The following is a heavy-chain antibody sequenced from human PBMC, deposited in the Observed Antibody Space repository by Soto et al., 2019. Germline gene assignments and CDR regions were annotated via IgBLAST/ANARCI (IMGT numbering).Heavy chain of an antibody. V-gene: IGHV1-46*01. J-gene: IGHJ4*02. CDR1: GYTFASYN. CDR2: INPSGGST. D-gene: IGHD5-12*01. Sequence: QVHLVQSGAEMKKPGASVKVSCKASGYTFASYNIHWVRQAPRQGLEWMGIINPSGGSTSYAQKFQGRVNMTRDTTTSTVYMELSSLRSEDTAVYYCAVQVATINAYWGQGTLVPVSS. CDR3: AVQVATINAY.